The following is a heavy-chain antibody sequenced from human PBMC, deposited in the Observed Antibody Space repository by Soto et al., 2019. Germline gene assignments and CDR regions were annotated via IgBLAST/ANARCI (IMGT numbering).Heavy chain of an antibody. Sequence: GSLRLSCAASGFTFSDYYMSWIRQAPGKGLEWVSYISSSGSTIYYADSVKGRFTISRDNAKNSLYLQMNSLRAEDTAVYYCAREARQAIEVAAYFDYWGQGTLVTVSS. CDR3: AREARQAIEVAAYFDY. CDR1: GFTFSDYY. J-gene: IGHJ4*02. V-gene: IGHV3-11*01. CDR2: ISSSGSTI. D-gene: IGHD6-19*01.